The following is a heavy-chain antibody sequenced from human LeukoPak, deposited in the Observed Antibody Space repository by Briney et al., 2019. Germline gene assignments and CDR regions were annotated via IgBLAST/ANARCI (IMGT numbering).Heavy chain of an antibody. D-gene: IGHD6-6*01. CDR2: IYYSGST. V-gene: IGHV4-59*01. J-gene: IGHJ6*03. Sequence: MSSETLSLTCTVSGGSISSYYWSWIRQPPGKGLEWIGYIYYSGSTNYNPSLKSRVTISVDTSKNQFSLKLSSVTAADTAVYYCARDTYSSSSMPGHYYYMDVWGKGTTVTVSS. CDR3: ARDTYSSSSMPGHYYYMDV. CDR1: GGSISSYY.